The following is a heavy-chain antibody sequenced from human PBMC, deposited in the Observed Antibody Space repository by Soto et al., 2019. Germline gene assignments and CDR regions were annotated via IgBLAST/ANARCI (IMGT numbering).Heavy chain of an antibody. J-gene: IGHJ6*02. CDR1: GFTFSSYG. V-gene: IGHV3-30*18. D-gene: IGHD3-22*01. CDR2: ISYDGSNK. Sequence: VQLVESGGGLVQPGGSLRLSCAASGFTFSSYGMHWVRQAPGKGLEWVAVISYDGSNKYYADSVKGRFTISRDNSKNTLYLQMNSLRAEDTAVYYCAKDPNVDYYDSSGYYDGMDVWGQGTTVTVSS. CDR3: AKDPNVDYYDSSGYYDGMDV.